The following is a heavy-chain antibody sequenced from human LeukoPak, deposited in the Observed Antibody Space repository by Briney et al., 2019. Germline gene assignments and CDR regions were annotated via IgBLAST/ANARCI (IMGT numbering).Heavy chain of an antibody. D-gene: IGHD4-11*01. CDR2: IYYSGST. V-gene: IGHV4-39*07. CDR3: ARGTVMNYMDV. CDR1: GGSISSSSYY. Sequence: ASETLSLTCTVSGGSISSSSYYWGWSRQPPGKGLEWIGSIYYSGSTYYNPSLKSRVTISVDTSKNQFSLKLSSVTAADTAVYYCARGTVMNYMDVWGKGTTVTVSS. J-gene: IGHJ6*03.